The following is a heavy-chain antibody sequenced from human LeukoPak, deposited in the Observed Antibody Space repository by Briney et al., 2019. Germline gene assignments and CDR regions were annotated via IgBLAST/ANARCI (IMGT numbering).Heavy chain of an antibody. CDR2: INPSGGST. V-gene: IGHV1-46*01. Sequence: ASVKVSCKASGGTFSSYAISWVRQAPGQGLEWMGIINPSGGSTSYAQKFQGRVTMTRDTSTSTVYMELSSLRSEDTAVYYCARVYGPHGPYYYYYYGMDVWGQGTTVTVSS. J-gene: IGHJ6*02. CDR3: ARVYGPHGPYYYYYYGMDV. CDR1: GGTFSSYA. D-gene: IGHD3-16*01.